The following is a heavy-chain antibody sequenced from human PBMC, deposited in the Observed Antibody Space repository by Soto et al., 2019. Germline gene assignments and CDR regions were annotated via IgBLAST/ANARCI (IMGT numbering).Heavy chain of an antibody. CDR3: VRPNFGALTHFDF. CDR2: IFPGDSDT. D-gene: IGHD3-16*01. J-gene: IGHJ4*02. V-gene: IGHV5-51*01. Sequence: GESLKISCKAIGYTFTNYWIGWVRQTPGKGLEWMGIIFPGDSDTRYNPSFEGQVTVSADESISTAYLQWNTLKASDTAMYYCVRPNFGALTHFDFWGQGTRVTVSS. CDR1: GYTFTNYW.